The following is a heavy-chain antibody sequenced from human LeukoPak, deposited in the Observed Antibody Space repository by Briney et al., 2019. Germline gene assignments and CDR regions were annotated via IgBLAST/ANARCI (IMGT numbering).Heavy chain of an antibody. J-gene: IGHJ4*02. Sequence: AASVKVSCKASGYTFTSNYMHWVRQAPGQGLEWMGIIHPSGGNTNYAQKFQGRVAMTRDTSTSTVYMELSSLRSEDTAIYYCARDCSSTRCQGPGFDNWGQGTLVTVSS. CDR3: ARDCSSTRCQGPGFDN. V-gene: IGHV1-46*01. CDR2: IHPSGGNT. CDR1: GYTFTSNY. D-gene: IGHD2-2*01.